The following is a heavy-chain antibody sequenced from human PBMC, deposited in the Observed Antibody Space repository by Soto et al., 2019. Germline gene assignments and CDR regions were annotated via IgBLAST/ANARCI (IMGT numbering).Heavy chain of an antibody. J-gene: IGHJ4*02. Sequence: EVQLVESGGGSVQPGGSLRLSCAASGSTFSNYNMNWVRQAPGKGLEWVSYISSGSSTIYYADSVKGRFTISRDNARNSLYLHMNSLRDEDTALYYCANSGSYYMGYWGQGTLVTVSS. D-gene: IGHD1-26*01. CDR3: ANSGSYYMGY. CDR2: ISSGSSTI. CDR1: GSTFSNYN. V-gene: IGHV3-48*02.